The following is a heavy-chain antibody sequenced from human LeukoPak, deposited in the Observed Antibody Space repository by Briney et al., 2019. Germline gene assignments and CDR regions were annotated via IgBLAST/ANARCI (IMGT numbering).Heavy chain of an antibody. Sequence: SQTLSVTCAISGDSFSSNSATWNWIRQSPSRGLEWLGRTYYRSKWYNDYAVSMKSRITINPDTSKNQFSLQLNSVTPGDTAVYYCARGSKGSSPYWYFDLWGRGTLVTVSS. CDR2: TYYRSKWYN. D-gene: IGHD6-13*01. CDR1: GDSFSSNSAT. CDR3: ARGSKGSSPYWYFDL. V-gene: IGHV6-1*01. J-gene: IGHJ2*01.